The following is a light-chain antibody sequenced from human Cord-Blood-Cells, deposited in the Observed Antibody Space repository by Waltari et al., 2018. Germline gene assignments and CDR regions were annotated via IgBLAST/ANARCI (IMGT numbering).Light chain of an antibody. CDR1: QSISSY. CDR3: QQSYSTPCT. J-gene: IGKJ2*02. V-gene: IGKV1-39*01. CDR2: AAS. Sequence: DIQMTKAPSSLSASVGEGVTITRRASQSISSYLNWYLQKPGKATKLLIYAASSLQSGVPSRFSGSGSGTDFTLTISSLQPEDFATYDCQQSYSTPCTFGQGTKLEIK.